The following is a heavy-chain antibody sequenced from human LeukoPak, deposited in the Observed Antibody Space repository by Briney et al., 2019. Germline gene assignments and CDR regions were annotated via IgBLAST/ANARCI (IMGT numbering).Heavy chain of an antibody. V-gene: IGHV4-39*07. D-gene: IGHD3-22*01. CDR1: GGSISSSSYY. CDR2: IYYSGST. J-gene: IGHJ5*02. Sequence: PSETLSLTCTVSGGSISSSSYYWGWIRQPPGKGLEWIGSIYYSGSTYYNPSLKSRVTISVDTSKNQFSLKLSSVTAADTAVYYCARCPISDYYDSSGYLHWFDPWGQGTLVTVSS. CDR3: ARCPISDYYDSSGYLHWFDP.